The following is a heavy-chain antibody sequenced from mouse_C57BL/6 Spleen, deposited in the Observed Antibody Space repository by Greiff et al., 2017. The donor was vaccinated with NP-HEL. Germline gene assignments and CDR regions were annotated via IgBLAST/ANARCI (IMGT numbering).Heavy chain of an antibody. CDR1: GYSFTGYY. J-gene: IGHJ4*01. D-gene: IGHD2-12*01. CDR2: INPSTGGT. V-gene: IGHV1-42*01. CDR3: ARGFTYYAMDY. Sequence: EVQLQQSGPELVKPGASVKISCKASGYSFTGYYMNWVKQSPEKSLEWIGEINPSTGGTTYNQKFKAKATLTVDKSSSTAYMQLKSLTSEDSAVYYCARGFTYYAMDYWGQGTSVTVSS.